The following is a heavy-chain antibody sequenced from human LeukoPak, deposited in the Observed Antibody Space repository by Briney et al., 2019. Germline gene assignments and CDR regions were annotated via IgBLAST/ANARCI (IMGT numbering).Heavy chain of an antibody. CDR2: ISAYNGNT. Sequence: ASVKVSCKASGYTFTSYGISWVRQAPGQGLEWMGWISAYNGNTNYAQKLQGRVTMTTDTSTSTAYMELRSLRSDDTAVYYCARVAAGTSIGYYYYYMDVWGKGTTVTISS. V-gene: IGHV1-18*01. CDR1: GYTFTSYG. J-gene: IGHJ6*03. CDR3: ARVAAGTSIGYYYYYMDV. D-gene: IGHD6-13*01.